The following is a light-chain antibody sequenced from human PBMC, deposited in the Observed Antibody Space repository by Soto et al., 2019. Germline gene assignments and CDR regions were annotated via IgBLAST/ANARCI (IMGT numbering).Light chain of an antibody. CDR3: SSYTSTSSYV. V-gene: IGLV2-14*01. CDR2: EVS. Sequence: QSALTQPASVSGSPGQSITISCTGTSSDIGNYNYVSWYQQHPGKAPKLMISEVSNRPSGVSNRFSGSKSGNTASLTISGLQAEDEADYYCSSYTSTSSYVFGCGTNVTVL. CDR1: SSDIGNYNY. J-gene: IGLJ1*01.